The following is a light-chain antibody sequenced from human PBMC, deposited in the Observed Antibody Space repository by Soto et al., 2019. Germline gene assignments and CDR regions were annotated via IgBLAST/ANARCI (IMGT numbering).Light chain of an antibody. V-gene: IGKV3-20*01. CDR2: GAS. J-gene: IGKJ2*01. Sequence: EIVLKQSPGTLSLSPGERATLSCRASQSVSSSYLAWYQQKPGQAPRLLINGASSRATGIPDRFSGSGSGTDFTLTISRLEPADFAVYYCQQYGSSPPYTFGQGTKLEIK. CDR1: QSVSSSY. CDR3: QQYGSSPPYT.